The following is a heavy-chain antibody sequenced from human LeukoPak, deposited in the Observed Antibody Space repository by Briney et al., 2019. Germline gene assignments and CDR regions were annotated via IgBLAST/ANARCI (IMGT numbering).Heavy chain of an antibody. CDR1: GFTFSNNW. CDR3: VKDSPLPA. D-gene: IGHD2-2*01. CDR2: VKKDASEK. J-gene: IGHJ5*02. V-gene: IGHV3-7*01. Sequence: GGSLRLSCAASGFTFSNNWMTWIRQAPGKGLEWVASVKKDASEKYYVDSVKGRFTISRDNSKNTVYLQMNSLRTEDTAVYYCVKDSPLPAWGQGTLVTVSS.